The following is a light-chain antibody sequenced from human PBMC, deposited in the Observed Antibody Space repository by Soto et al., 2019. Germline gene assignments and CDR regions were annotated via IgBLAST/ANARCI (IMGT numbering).Light chain of an antibody. CDR3: QQYQIDWT. J-gene: IGKJ1*01. CDR2: DAS. CDR1: QRVNTC. V-gene: IGKV1-5*01. Sequence: DLQMTQSPSTLSASVGYRVSITCRASQRVNTCLAWYQQKPGKAPTLLIYDASSLQSGVPSRFSGSGSGTEFTLTISSLQPDDFATYYCQQYQIDWTFGQGTKVDIK.